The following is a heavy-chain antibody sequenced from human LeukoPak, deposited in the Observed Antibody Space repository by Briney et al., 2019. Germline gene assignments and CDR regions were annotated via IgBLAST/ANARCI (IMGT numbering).Heavy chain of an antibody. CDR2: ISGSGDRT. Sequence: GGSLTLSCAASGFTFSTYAMSWVRQAPGKGLEWVSAISGSGDRTYHADSVKGRFTISRDNSKNTLYLQMNSLRAEDTAVYYCARDLRHYDSSGYYLDYWGRGTLVTVSS. CDR1: GFTFSTYA. J-gene: IGHJ4*02. D-gene: IGHD3-22*01. CDR3: ARDLRHYDSSGYYLDY. V-gene: IGHV3-23*01.